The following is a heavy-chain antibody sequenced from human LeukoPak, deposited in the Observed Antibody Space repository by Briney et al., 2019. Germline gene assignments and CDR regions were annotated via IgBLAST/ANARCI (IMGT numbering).Heavy chain of an antibody. J-gene: IGHJ4*02. CDR3: ARGSYYGSGIEDY. V-gene: IGHV4-59*01. D-gene: IGHD3-10*01. CDR2: VYYSGRT. CDR1: GGSISSYY. Sequence: PAETLSLTCTVSGGSISSYYWSWIRQPPGKGLEWIGYVYYSGRTNYNPSLKRRVTISVDTSKNQFSLKLSSVTAADTAVYYCARGSYYGSGIEDYWGQGTLVTVSS.